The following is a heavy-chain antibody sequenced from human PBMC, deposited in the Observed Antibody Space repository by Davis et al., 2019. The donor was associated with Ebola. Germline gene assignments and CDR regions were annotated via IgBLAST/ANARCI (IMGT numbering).Heavy chain of an antibody. V-gene: IGHV3-30-3*01. CDR1: GFSFSDYS. D-gene: IGHD3-10*01. CDR2: ISYDGISH. Sequence: GESLKISCAASGFSFSDYSMHWVRQAPGKGLEWVSLISYDGISHFDADSVQGRFTTSRDSSKNILYLEMNSLRAEDTAVYYCARDAGGSGRYRYYYYGMDVWGKGTTVTVSS. CDR3: ARDAGGSGRYRYYYYGMDV. J-gene: IGHJ6*04.